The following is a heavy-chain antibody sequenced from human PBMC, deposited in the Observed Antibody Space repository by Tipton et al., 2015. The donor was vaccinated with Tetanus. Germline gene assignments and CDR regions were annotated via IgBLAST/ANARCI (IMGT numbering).Heavy chain of an antibody. CDR1: GFTLRSYS. CDR2: ISTTGNTM. Sequence: SLRLSCAASGFTLRSYSMNWVRQAPGKGLEWVSYISTTGNTMYYADSVKGRFTISRDNAKNLLSLQMSSLRREDTAVYYCASSTVTRWGPGTLVTVSS. D-gene: IGHD4-17*01. V-gene: IGHV3-48*01. CDR3: ASSTVTR. J-gene: IGHJ4*02.